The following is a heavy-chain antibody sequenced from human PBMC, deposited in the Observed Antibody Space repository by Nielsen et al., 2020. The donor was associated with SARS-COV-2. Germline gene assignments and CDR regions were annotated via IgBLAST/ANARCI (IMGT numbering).Heavy chain of an antibody. CDR3: VRGTVFFDS. CDR1: GGSISSGGYY. Sequence: SETLSLTCTVSGGSISSGGYYWSWIRQYPGKDLEWIGLRHYSGNTYYNPSLQSRVVISVDKSMNHFSLRLSSVTAADTAPYFCVRGTVFFDSWGQGARVTVSS. D-gene: IGHD3/OR15-3a*01. J-gene: IGHJ5*01. CDR2: RHYSGNT. V-gene: IGHV4-31*03.